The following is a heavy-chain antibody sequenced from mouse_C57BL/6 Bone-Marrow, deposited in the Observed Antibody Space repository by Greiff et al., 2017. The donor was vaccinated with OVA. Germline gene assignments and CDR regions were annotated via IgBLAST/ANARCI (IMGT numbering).Heavy chain of an antibody. V-gene: IGHV1-50*01. Sequence: QVQLQQPGAELVKPGASVKLSCKASGYTFTSYWMQWVKQRPGQGLEWIGEIDPSDSYTNYNQKFKGKATLTVDTSSSTAYMQLSSLTSEDSAVYYCARLLLRFYFDYWGQGTTLTVSS. J-gene: IGHJ2*01. CDR2: IDPSDSYT. CDR1: GYTFTSYW. D-gene: IGHD1-1*01. CDR3: ARLLLRFYFDY.